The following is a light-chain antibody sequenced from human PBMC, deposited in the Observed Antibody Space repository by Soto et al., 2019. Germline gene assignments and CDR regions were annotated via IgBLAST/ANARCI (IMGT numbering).Light chain of an antibody. Sequence: EIVLTQSPGSLSLSPGERATLSCRASQSVTTNYLAWYQQKPGQAPRLLIYGASSGATGIPDRFIGSGSGTDFTLTISRLEPEDFAVYYCQEYGSSPVTFGQGTRLDIK. CDR1: QSVTTNY. CDR2: GAS. V-gene: IGKV3-20*01. J-gene: IGKJ5*01. CDR3: QEYGSSPVT.